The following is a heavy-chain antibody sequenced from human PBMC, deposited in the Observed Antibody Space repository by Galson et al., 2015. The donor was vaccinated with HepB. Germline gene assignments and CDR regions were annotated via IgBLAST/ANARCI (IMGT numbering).Heavy chain of an antibody. CDR1: GFSVRSYS. CDR3: ARVPHSCASIACSGY. V-gene: IGHV3-21*06. Sequence: SLRLSCAGSGFSVRSYSMNWVRQAPGKGLEWASSISSRQTYIYYAESLKGRATISRDDAKNTLYLQLSSLRPEDTAVYYCARVPHSCASIACSGYWGRGPLVTGSS. D-gene: IGHD2-15*01. J-gene: IGHJ4*02. CDR2: ISSRQTYI.